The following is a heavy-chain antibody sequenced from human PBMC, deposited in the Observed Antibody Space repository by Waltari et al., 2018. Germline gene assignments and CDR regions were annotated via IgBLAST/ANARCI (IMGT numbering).Heavy chain of an antibody. V-gene: IGHV1-58*02. D-gene: IGHD6-13*01. CDR2: IVVGSGNT. CDR3: AVWPWGSSRMDV. CDR1: GFTFTSSA. J-gene: IGHJ6*03. Sequence: QMQLVQSGPEVKKPGTSVKVSCKASGFTFTSSAMQLVRQARGQRLEWIGWIVVGSGNTNYAQKFQERVTITRDMSTSTAYMELSSLRSEDTTVYYCAVWPWGSSRMDVWGKGTTVTVSS.